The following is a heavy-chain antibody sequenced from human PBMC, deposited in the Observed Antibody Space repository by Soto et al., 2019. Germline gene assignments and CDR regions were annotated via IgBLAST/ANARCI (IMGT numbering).Heavy chain of an antibody. CDR1: GGSISSGGYY. Sequence: SETLSLTCTVSGGSISSGGYYWSWIRQHPGKGPEWIGYIYYSGSTYYNPSLKSRVTISVDTSKNQFSLKLSSVTAADTAVYYCAREVVVAATMFGFDPWGQGTLVTVSS. J-gene: IGHJ5*02. CDR3: AREVVVAATMFGFDP. D-gene: IGHD2-15*01. V-gene: IGHV4-31*03. CDR2: IYYSGST.